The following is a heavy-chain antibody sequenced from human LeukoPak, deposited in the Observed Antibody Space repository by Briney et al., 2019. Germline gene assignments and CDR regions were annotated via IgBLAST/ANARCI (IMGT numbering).Heavy chain of an antibody. D-gene: IGHD6-13*01. Sequence: SGTLSLTCAVSGGSISSSNWWSWVRQPPGKGLEWIGEINHSGSTNYNPSLKSRVTISVDTSKNQFPLKLRSVTAADTAVYYCARRADVRGAAGTKIDYWGQGTLVTVSS. CDR2: INHSGST. CDR3: ARRADVRGAAGTKIDY. CDR1: GGSISSSNW. J-gene: IGHJ4*02. V-gene: IGHV4-4*02.